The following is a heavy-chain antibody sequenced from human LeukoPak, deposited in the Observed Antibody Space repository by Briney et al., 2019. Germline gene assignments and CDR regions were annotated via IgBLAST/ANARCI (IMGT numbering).Heavy chain of an antibody. CDR2: INWNGGST. D-gene: IGHD3-10*01. J-gene: IGHJ6*02. CDR1: GFTFDDYG. CDR3: ARDTASPYYYGSGGYGMDV. Sequence: PGGSLRLSCVVSGFTFDDYGMSWVRQAPGKGLEWVSGINWNGGSTGYADSVKGRVTISRDNAKNSLYLQMNSLRAEDTALYHCARDTASPYYYGSGGYGMDVWGQGTTVTVSS. V-gene: IGHV3-20*01.